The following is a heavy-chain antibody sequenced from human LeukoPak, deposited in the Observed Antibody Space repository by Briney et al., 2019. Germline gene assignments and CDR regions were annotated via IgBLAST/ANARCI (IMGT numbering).Heavy chain of an antibody. J-gene: IGHJ4*02. V-gene: IGHV3-23*01. CDR3: AKVLSGSQDY. CDR2: IGGGGEST. D-gene: IGHD1-26*01. CDR1: GFTFSSYS. Sequence: PGGSLRLPCAVSGFTFSSYSMSWVRQAPGKGLEWVSTIGGGGESTYYADSVKGRFTISRDNSKNTVYLQMNSLRAEDTAVYYCAKVLSGSQDYWGQGTLVTVFS.